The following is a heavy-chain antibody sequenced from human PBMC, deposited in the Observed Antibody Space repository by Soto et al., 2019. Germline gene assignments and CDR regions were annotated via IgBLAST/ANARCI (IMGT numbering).Heavy chain of an antibody. CDR2: IYYTGST. D-gene: IGHD7-27*01. V-gene: IGHV4-59*13. J-gene: IGHJ4*02. CDR1: DGSLNNEV. CDR3: ARANWYSEY. Sequence: PSWTVSLRWTGWDGSLNNEVWGWIRQPPEKGLEWIGYIYYTGSTNYNPSLKSRVTMSVDTSKNQFSLNLTSLTAADTAIYYRARANWYSEYWGQGTLVTVSS.